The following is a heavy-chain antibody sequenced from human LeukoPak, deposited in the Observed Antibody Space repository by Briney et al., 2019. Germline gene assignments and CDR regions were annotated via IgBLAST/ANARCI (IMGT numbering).Heavy chain of an antibody. D-gene: IGHD3-22*01. V-gene: IGHV3-66*01. CDR1: GFTVSSNY. CDR2: IYSGGST. Sequence: PGGSLRLSCAASGFTVSSNYMSWVRQAPGKGLEWVSVIYSGGSTYYADSVKGRFTISRDNSKNTLYLQMNSLRAEDTAVYYCAREMGWTYYYDSSGGDYFDYWGQGTLVTVSS. CDR3: AREMGWTYYYDSSGGDYFDY. J-gene: IGHJ4*02.